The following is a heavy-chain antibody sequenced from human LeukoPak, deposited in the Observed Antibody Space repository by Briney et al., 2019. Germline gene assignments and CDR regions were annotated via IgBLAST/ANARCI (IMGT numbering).Heavy chain of an antibody. V-gene: IGHV3-7*01. D-gene: IGHD6-19*01. CDR2: IKTDGSET. CDR3: ARVGEYGGSSGWFDY. J-gene: IGHJ4*02. Sequence: PARSLRPSCAASGFTPSSYCMSWVRQAPGKGLEWVAKIKTDGSETFYVDSVKGRFTISRDNAKNSMYLQMSSLRADDAADYYCARVGEYGGSSGWFDYWGQGTLVTVSS. CDR1: GFTPSSYC.